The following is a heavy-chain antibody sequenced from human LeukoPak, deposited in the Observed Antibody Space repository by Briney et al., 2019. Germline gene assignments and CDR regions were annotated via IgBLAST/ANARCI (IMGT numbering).Heavy chain of an antibody. J-gene: IGHJ6*02. CDR1: GYSFTSYW. D-gene: IGHD6-19*01. CDR3: ARAGGSGWLYYYYGMDV. CDR2: IYPGDSDT. V-gene: IGHV5-51*01. Sequence: GESLKISCKGSGYSFTSYWVGWVRQMPGKGLEWMGIIYPGDSDTRYSPSFQGQVTISADKSISTAYLQWSSLKASDTAMYYCARAGGSGWLYYYYGMDVWGQGTTVTVSS.